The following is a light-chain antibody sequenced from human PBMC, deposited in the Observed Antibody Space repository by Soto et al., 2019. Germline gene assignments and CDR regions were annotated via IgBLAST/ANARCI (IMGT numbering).Light chain of an antibody. J-gene: IGKJ5*01. V-gene: IGKV3-20*01. CDR1: PSVSSR. Sequence: EIVMTQSPGPLSLSPGARATLSCRASPSVSSRLAWYQQKPGQAPRLLISGASSRATGIPDRFSGSGCGTAFTLPISRLEPEDVALYYCQQDDGGSRITFGQGTRLEIK. CDR3: QQDDGGSRIT. CDR2: GAS.